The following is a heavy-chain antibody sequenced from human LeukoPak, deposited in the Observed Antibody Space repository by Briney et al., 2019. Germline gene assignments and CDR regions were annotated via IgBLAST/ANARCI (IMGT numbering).Heavy chain of an antibody. J-gene: IGHJ6*03. CDR2: INPNSGGT. CDR3: ARAQGERNAYYYYYYMDV. Sequence: ASVTVSFKASGYTFTGYYIHWVRQAPGQGLEWMGWINPNSGGTNYAQNFQGRVTMTRDTSISTAYMELSRLRSDDTAVYYCARAQGERNAYYYYYYMDVWGKGTTVTISS. CDR1: GYTFTGYY. V-gene: IGHV1-2*02.